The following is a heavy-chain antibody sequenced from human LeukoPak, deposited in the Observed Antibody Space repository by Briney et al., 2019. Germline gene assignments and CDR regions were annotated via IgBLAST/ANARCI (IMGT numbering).Heavy chain of an antibody. D-gene: IGHD1-26*01. Sequence: ASVKVSCKASGYTFTSYGISWVRQAPGQGLEWMGWISAYNGNTNYAQKLQGRVTMTTDTSTSTAYMELRSLRSDDTAVYYCARVGSGSYKRDYYYYYYMDVWGKGTTVTVSS. CDR2: ISAYNGNT. CDR1: GYTFTSYG. V-gene: IGHV1-18*01. CDR3: ARVGSGSYKRDYYYYYYMDV. J-gene: IGHJ6*03.